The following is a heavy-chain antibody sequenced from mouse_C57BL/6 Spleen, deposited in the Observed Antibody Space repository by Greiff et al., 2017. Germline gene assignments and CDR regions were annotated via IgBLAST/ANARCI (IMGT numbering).Heavy chain of an antibody. CDR3: ARPPYDYGSSYWYFEG. CDR1: GFTFSDAW. J-gene: IGHJ1*03. D-gene: IGHD1-1*01. V-gene: IGHV6-6*01. Sequence: EVLLVESGGGLVQPGGSMKLSCAASGFTFSDAWMDWVRQSPEKGLEWVAEIRNKANNHATYYAESVKGRFTISRDDSKSSVYLQMNSLRAEYTGIYYCARPPYDYGSSYWYFEGWGTGTTVTVSS. CDR2: IRNKANNHAT.